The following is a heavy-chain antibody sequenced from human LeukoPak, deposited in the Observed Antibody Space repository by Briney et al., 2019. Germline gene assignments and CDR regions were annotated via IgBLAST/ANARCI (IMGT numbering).Heavy chain of an antibody. Sequence: GGSLRLSCAASGFTFSSYWMHWVRQAPGKGLVWVSRINTDGSSTNYADSVKGRFTISRDNAKNTLYLQMNSLRAEDTAVYYCARDRYYYYDSSGYSVRHDYWGQGTLVTVSS. J-gene: IGHJ4*02. CDR2: INTDGSST. CDR1: GFTFSSYW. V-gene: IGHV3-74*01. CDR3: ARDRYYYYDSSGYSVRHDY. D-gene: IGHD3-22*01.